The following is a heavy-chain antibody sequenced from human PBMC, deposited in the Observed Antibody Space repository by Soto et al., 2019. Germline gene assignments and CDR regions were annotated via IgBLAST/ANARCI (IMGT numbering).Heavy chain of an antibody. D-gene: IGHD6-13*01. J-gene: IGHJ6*02. CDR3: AAGQFSWTPLDDYYGMDV. CDR2: IVVGSGNT. V-gene: IGHV1-58*01. Sequence: QMQLVQSGPEVKKPGTSVKVSCKASGFTFTSSAVQWVRQARGQRHEWIGWIVVGSGNTNYTQKLQERVNITRVMSTSTAYMDLSSLRSEDTAVYYCAAGQFSWTPLDDYYGMDVWVQGTTVTVSS. CDR1: GFTFTSSA.